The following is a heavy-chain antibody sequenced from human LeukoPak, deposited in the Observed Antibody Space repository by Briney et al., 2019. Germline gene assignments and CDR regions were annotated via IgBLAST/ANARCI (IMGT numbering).Heavy chain of an antibody. CDR3: ARKGIAVAGTWPYYFDY. CDR2: IYYSGST. J-gene: IGHJ4*02. V-gene: IGHV4-39*07. Sequence: PSETLSLTCTVSGGSISSSSYYWGWIRQPPGKGLEWIGSIYYSGSTYYNPSLKSRVTISVDTSKNQFSLKLSSVTAADTAVYYCARKGIAVAGTWPYYFDYWGQGTLVTVSS. D-gene: IGHD6-19*01. CDR1: GGSISSSSYY.